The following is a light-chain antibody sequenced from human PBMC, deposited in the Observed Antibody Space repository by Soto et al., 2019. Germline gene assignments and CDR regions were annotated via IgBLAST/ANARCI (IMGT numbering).Light chain of an antibody. CDR3: QQSYSSTWT. CDR1: QSIDNY. CDR2: ATS. V-gene: IGKV1-39*01. J-gene: IGKJ1*01. Sequence: DIQMTQSPSTLSATAGDRVTITCQAGQSIDNYLNWYQQKPGKAPNLLIYATSSLQSGVPSRFGGSGSGTEFTLTISSLQREDFAIYYCQQSYSSTWTFGQGTKVDI.